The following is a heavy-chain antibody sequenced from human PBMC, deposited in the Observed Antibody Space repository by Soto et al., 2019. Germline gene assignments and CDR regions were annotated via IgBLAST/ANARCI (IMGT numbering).Heavy chain of an antibody. CDR3: ARRKHNYYGSGSYWGFLDY. D-gene: IGHD3-10*01. CDR2: IYYSGST. V-gene: IGHV4-59*08. Sequence: TSETLSLTCTVSGGSISSYYWSWIRQPPGKGLEWIGYIYYSGSTNYNPSLKSRVTISVDTSKNQFSLKLSSVTAADTAVYYCARRKHNYYGSGSYWGFLDYWGQGTLVTVSS. CDR1: GGSISSYY. J-gene: IGHJ4*02.